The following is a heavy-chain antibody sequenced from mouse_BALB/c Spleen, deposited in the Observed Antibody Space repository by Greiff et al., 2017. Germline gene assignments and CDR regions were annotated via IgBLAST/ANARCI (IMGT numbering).Heavy chain of an antibody. D-gene: IGHD2-2*01. V-gene: IGHV5-6-4*01. CDR1: GFAFSSYD. CDR3: TREGDGYEFAY. CDR2: ISSGGSYT. J-gene: IGHJ3*01. Sequence: EVQVVESGGGLVKPGGSLKLSCAASGFAFSSYDMSWVRQTPEKRLEWVAYISSGGSYTYYPDSVKGRFTISRDNAKNTLYLQMSSLKSEDTAMYYCTREGDGYEFAYWGQGTLVTVSA.